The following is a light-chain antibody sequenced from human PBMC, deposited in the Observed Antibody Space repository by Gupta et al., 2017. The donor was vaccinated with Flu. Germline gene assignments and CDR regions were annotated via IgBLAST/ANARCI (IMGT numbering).Light chain of an antibody. V-gene: IGLV1-51*01. J-gene: IGLJ2*01. CDR3: GTWDDSRSAMV. CDR2: DDH. CDR1: SSNIGIYY. Sequence: QSVLTQPPSMSAAPGQRVTISCSGSSSNIGIYYVSWYQQFPGTAPKLLIFDDHKRPSGIPDRFSGSKSGTSATLGITGLQTGDEADYYCGTWDDSRSAMVFGGGTKLTVL.